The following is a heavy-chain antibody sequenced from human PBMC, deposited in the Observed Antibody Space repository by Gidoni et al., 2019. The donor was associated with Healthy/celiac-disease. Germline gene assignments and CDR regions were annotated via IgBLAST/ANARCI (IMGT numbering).Heavy chain of an antibody. Sequence: EVQLVESGGGLVQPGGSLGPSCPASASTSGRYWMHWVRQAPGKGLVWVSRINSDGSSTSYADSVKGRFTISRDNAKNTLYLQMNSLRAEDTAVYYCARDEPFVVVPAAIRDWGQGTLVTVSS. D-gene: IGHD2-2*02. CDR2: INSDGSST. CDR1: ASTSGRYW. CDR3: ARDEPFVVVPAAIRD. J-gene: IGHJ4*02. V-gene: IGHV3-74*01.